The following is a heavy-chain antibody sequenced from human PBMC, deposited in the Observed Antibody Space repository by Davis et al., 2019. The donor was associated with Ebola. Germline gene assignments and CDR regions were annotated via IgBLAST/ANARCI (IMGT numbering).Heavy chain of an antibody. D-gene: IGHD1-26*01. V-gene: IGHV3-7*01. J-gene: IGHJ4*02. Sequence: PGGSLRLSCAASGFMFSSYWMSWVRQAPGKGLEWVANIEPDGSEKYFVDSVKGRFTISRDNAKESLYLQMNSLRVEDTAVYYCARWWEGGFLRLYYVDHWGLGTRVTVSS. CDR1: GFMFSSYW. CDR3: ARWWEGGFLRLYYVDH. CDR2: IEPDGSEK.